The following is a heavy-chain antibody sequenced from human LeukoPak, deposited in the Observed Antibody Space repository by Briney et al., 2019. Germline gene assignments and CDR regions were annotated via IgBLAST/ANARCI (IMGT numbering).Heavy chain of an antibody. CDR2: ISGSSGTI. D-gene: IGHD3-3*01. CDR1: GFTFSSYS. CDR3: ARQIGRSTIFGVVIHPNYFDY. J-gene: IGHJ4*02. Sequence: PGGSLRLSCAASGFTFSSYSMSWVRQAPGKGLEWVSYISGSSGTIYYADSVKGRFTISRDNAKNSLYLQMNSLRAEDTAVYYCARQIGRSTIFGVVIHPNYFDYWGQGTLVTVSS. V-gene: IGHV3-48*01.